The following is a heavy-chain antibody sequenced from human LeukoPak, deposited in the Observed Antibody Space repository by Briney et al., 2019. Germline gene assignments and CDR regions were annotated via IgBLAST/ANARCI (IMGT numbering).Heavy chain of an antibody. J-gene: IGHJ6*02. CDR1: GYTFTNYG. CDR3: ARDGYYGSGSYYNEGIYYGMDV. D-gene: IGHD3-10*01. V-gene: IGHV1-2*02. CDR2: INPNSGGT. Sequence: ASVKVSCKASGYTFTNYGITWVRQAPGQGLEWMGWINPNSGGTNYAQKFQGRVTMTRDTSISTAYMELSRLRSDDTAVYYCARDGYYGSGSYYNEGIYYGMDVWGQGTTVTVSS.